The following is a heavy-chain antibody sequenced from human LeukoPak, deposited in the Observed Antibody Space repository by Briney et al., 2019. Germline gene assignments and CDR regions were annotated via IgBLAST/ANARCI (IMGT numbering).Heavy chain of an antibody. CDR3: AKDITVPNWGVFDY. CDR2: ISGSGGTT. Sequence: GGSLRLSCAASGFTFRSYAMSWVRQAPGKGLYWVSSISGSGGTTFYADSVKGRFTISRDNSKNTLYLQMNSLRAEDTAVYYCAKDITVPNWGVFDYWGLGILVTVPS. J-gene: IGHJ4*02. V-gene: IGHV3-23*01. CDR1: GFTFRSYA. D-gene: IGHD7-27*01.